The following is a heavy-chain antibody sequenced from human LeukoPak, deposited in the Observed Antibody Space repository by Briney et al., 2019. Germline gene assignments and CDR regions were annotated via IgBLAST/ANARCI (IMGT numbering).Heavy chain of an antibody. CDR3: ARSITMVRGVIISDYYYGMDV. CDR2: ISGSGGST. D-gene: IGHD3-10*01. V-gene: IGHV3-23*01. CDR1: GFTFSSYA. J-gene: IGHJ6*02. Sequence: GGSLRLCCAASGFTFSSYAMSWVRQAPGKGLEWVSAISGSGGSTYYADSVKGRFTISRDNSKNTLYLQMNSLRAEDTAVYYCARSITMVRGVIISDYYYGMDVWGQGTTVTVSS.